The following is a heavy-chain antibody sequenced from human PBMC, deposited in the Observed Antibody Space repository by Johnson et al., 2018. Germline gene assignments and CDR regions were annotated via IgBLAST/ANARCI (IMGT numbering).Heavy chain of an antibody. CDR1: GYTFTSYD. CDR3: ARRDAFDI. Sequence: QVQLVESGAEVKKPGASXKVSCKASGYTFTSYDIHWVRQATGQGLEWMGWMNPNSGNTGYAQKFQGRVTMTRNTSIRTAYMELRRLRSEDTAVYYWARRDAFDIGGQGTMVPVSS. CDR2: MNPNSGNT. V-gene: IGHV1-8*01. J-gene: IGHJ3*02.